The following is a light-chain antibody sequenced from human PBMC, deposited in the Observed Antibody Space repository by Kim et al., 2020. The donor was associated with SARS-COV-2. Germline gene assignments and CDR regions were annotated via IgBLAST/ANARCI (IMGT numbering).Light chain of an antibody. Sequence: SSELTQDPAVSVALGQTVRITCQGDSLRSYYASWYQQKPGQAPVLVIYGKNNRPSGIPDRFSGSSSGNTASLTITGAQAEAEADYYCTSRDRSGTSGVVF. CDR1: SLRSYY. V-gene: IGLV3-19*01. J-gene: IGLJ2*01. CDR2: GKN. CDR3: TSRDRSGTSGVV.